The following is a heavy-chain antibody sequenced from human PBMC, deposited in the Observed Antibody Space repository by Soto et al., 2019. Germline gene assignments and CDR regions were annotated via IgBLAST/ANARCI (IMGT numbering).Heavy chain of an antibody. D-gene: IGHD6-19*01. V-gene: IGHV1-18*01. CDR3: ARDKASIAVAADNWFDP. CDR1: GYTFTTYG. Sequence: QVQLVQSGAEVKKPGASVKVSCKASGYTFTTYGISWVRQAPGQGLEWMGWISAYNGNTNYAQKLQGRVTMTTDTSTSTAYMELRSLRSDDTAVYYCARDKASIAVAADNWFDPWGQGTLVTVSS. CDR2: ISAYNGNT. J-gene: IGHJ5*02.